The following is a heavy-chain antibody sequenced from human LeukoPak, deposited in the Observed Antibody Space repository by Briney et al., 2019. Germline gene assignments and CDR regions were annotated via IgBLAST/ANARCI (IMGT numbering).Heavy chain of an antibody. CDR2: IRSSSNII. Sequence: PGRSLRLSCAASGFTFSSYSMNWVRQAPGKGLEWVSYIRSSSNIIYYADSVKGRFTISRDNSKSTLCLQMNSLRAEDTAVYYCAKQLGYCSDGSCYFPYWGQGTLVTVSS. CDR1: GFTFSSYS. D-gene: IGHD2-15*01. J-gene: IGHJ4*02. V-gene: IGHV3-48*01. CDR3: AKQLGYCSDGSCYFPY.